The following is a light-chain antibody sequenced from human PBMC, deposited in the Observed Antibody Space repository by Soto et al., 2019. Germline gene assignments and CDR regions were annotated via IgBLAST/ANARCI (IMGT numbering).Light chain of an antibody. J-gene: IGKJ1*01. CDR2: GAS. CDR3: QQYYSHPRT. V-gene: IGKV1-8*01. Sequence: AIRMAQSPATLSASTGERATLTCRASQGISSDLAWYQQKPGQAPKLLIYGASTLHSGVPERFSGSGSGTDFTLAIIRLQSEDFAADYCQQYYSHPRTFGQGTKVDIK. CDR1: QGISSD.